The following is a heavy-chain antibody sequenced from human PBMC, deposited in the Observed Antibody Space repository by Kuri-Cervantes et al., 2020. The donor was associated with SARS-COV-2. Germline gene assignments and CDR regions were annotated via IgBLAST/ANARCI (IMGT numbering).Heavy chain of an antibody. CDR1: GFTFSSYA. Sequence: GGSLRLSCAASGFTFSSYAMHWVRQAPGKGLEWVAVISYDGSNKYYADSVKGRFTISRDNSKNTLYLQMNSLRAEDTAVYYCARDRGVDYCSSTSCPSGPFGPFDSWGQGTLVTVSS. CDR3: ARDRGVDYCSSTSCPSGPFGPFDS. CDR2: ISYDGSNK. D-gene: IGHD2-2*01. V-gene: IGHV3-30-3*01. J-gene: IGHJ5*01.